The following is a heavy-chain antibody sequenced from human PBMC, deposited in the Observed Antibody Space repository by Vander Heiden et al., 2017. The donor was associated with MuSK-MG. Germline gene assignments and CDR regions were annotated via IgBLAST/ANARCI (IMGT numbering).Heavy chain of an antibody. CDR2: INPSGGST. Sequence: QVQLVQSGAEVKKPGASVQVSCKASGHTFTSYSMHSVRTASGQGLEWMGIINPSGGSTSYAQKFQGRVTMTRDTSTSTVYMELSSLRSEDTAVYYCARTLNCGGDCPRAFDIWGQGTMVTVSS. CDR1: GHTFTSYS. CDR3: ARTLNCGGDCPRAFDI. D-gene: IGHD2-21*02. J-gene: IGHJ3*02. V-gene: IGHV1-46*01.